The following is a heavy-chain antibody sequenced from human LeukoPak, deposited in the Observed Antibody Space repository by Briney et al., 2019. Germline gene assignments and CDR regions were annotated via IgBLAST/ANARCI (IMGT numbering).Heavy chain of an antibody. CDR3: ARAAAGIYFDY. V-gene: IGHV3-30*01. CDR1: GFTFSSYA. D-gene: IGHD6-13*01. CDR2: ISYDGSNK. Sequence: GGSLRLSCAASGFTFSSYAMHWVRQAPGKGLEWVAVISYDGSNKYYADSVKGRFTISRDNSKNTLYLQMNSLRAEDTAVYYCARAAAGIYFDYWGQETLVTVSS. J-gene: IGHJ4*02.